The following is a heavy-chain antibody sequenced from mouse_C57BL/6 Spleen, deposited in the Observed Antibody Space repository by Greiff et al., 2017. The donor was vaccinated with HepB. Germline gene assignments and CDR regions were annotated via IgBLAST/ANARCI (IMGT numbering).Heavy chain of an antibody. CDR2: ISYDGSN. CDR3: ARRDGFSWFAY. CDR1: GYSITSGYY. Sequence: EVQLVESGPGLVKPSQSLSLTCSVTGYSITSGYYWNWIRQFPGNKLEWMGYISYDGSNNYNPSLKNRISITRDPSKNQFFLKLNSVTTEDTATYDCARRDGFSWFAYWGQGTLVTVSA. V-gene: IGHV3-6*01. J-gene: IGHJ3*01. D-gene: IGHD2-3*01.